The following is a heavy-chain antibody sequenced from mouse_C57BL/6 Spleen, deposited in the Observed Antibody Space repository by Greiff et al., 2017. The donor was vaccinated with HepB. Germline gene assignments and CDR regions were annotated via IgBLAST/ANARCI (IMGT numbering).Heavy chain of an antibody. CDR3: ARGGYCNFAWFAY. Sequence: QVQLQQSGAELVMPGASVKLSCKASGYTFTSYWMHWVKQRPGQGLEWIGEIDPSDSYTNYNQKFKGKSTLTVDKSSSTAYMQLSSLTSDDSAVYYCARGGYCNFAWFAYWGQGTLVTVSA. J-gene: IGHJ3*01. CDR2: IDPSDSYT. CDR1: GYTFTSYW. D-gene: IGHD2-10*02. V-gene: IGHV1-69*01.